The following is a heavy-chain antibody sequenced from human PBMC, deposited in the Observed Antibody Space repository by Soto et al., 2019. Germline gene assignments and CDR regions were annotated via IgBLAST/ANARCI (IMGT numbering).Heavy chain of an antibody. J-gene: IGHJ4*02. CDR3: AKNSAATIRVGYDY. V-gene: IGHV3-23*01. CDR2: ITGNGGST. CDR1: GFTFSTYA. D-gene: IGHD5-12*01. Sequence: EVQLLESGGDLVQPGGSLRLSCAASGFTFSTYALSWVRQAPGKGLEWVSAITGNGGSTYYADSVRGRFTISRDNSKNQLYLQMSSLRAEDTAVYYCAKNSAATIRVGYDYWGQGTLVTVSS.